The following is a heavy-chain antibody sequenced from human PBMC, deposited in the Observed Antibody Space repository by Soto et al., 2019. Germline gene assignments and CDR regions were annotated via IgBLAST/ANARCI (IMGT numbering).Heavy chain of an antibody. J-gene: IGHJ6*03. Sequence: SETLSLTCAVYGGCFSGYYWSWIRQPPGKGLEWIGEINHSGSTNYNPSLKSRVTISVDTSKNQFSLKLSSVTAADTAVYYCARGRDINSSRRVIKYYYYMDVWGKGTTVTVSS. D-gene: IGHD6-13*01. V-gene: IGHV4-34*01. CDR3: ARGRDINSSRRVIKYYYYMDV. CDR2: INHSGST. CDR1: GGCFSGYY.